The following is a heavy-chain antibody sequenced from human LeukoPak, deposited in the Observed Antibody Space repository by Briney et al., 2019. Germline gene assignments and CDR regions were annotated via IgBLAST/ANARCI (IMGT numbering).Heavy chain of an antibody. V-gene: IGHV3-21*01. CDR1: GFTFSSYE. J-gene: IGHJ4*02. CDR3: ATSPVYSYGHPYYFDY. CDR2: ISSSSSDI. D-gene: IGHD5-18*01. Sequence: GGSLRLSCAASGFTFSSYEMNWVRQAPGKGLEWVSCISSSSSDIYYADSVKGRFTVSRDNAKNSLHLQMNSLRAEDTAVYYCATSPVYSYGHPYYFDYWGQGTLVTVSS.